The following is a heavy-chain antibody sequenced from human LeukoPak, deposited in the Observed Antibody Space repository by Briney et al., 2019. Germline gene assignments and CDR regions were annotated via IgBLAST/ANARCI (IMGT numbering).Heavy chain of an antibody. CDR1: GDSISSGGYY. CDR3: ARDEAIFGAGYYYGMDV. Sequence: SETLSLTCTISGDSISSGGYYWSWIRQHPGKGLEWIGYIYHSGSTYYNPSLKSRVTISVDTSKNQFSLKLSSVTAADTAVYYCARDEAIFGAGYYYGMDVWGQGTTVTVSS. V-gene: IGHV4-31*03. J-gene: IGHJ6*02. CDR2: IYHSGST. D-gene: IGHD3-3*01.